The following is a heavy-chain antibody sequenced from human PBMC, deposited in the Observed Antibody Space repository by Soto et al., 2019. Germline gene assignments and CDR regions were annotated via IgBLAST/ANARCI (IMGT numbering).Heavy chain of an antibody. V-gene: IGHV4-4*07. CDR3: ARMVYAFMPEIYWFDP. Sequence: AETLSLTCTVSGGSISSYYWSWIRQPAGKGLEWIGRIYTSVSTNYNPSLKSRVTMSVDTSKNQFSLKLSSVTAADTAVYYCARMVYAFMPEIYWFDPWGQGTLVPVSS. CDR1: GGSISSYY. J-gene: IGHJ5*02. D-gene: IGHD2-8*01. CDR2: IYTSVST.